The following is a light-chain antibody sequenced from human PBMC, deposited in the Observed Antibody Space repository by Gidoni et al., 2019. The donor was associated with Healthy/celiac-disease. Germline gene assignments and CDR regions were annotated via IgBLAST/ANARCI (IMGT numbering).Light chain of an antibody. V-gene: IGKV1-39*01. J-gene: IGKJ1*01. Sequence: DIQMTQSPSSLSASVGDRVTITCRASQNISSNLNWYQQKPGKAPKLLIYAASSLQSGVPSRFSGSGSGTDFTLTISSLQPEDFATYYCQQSYSTTWTFGQGTKVEIK. CDR2: AAS. CDR1: QNISSN. CDR3: QQSYSTTWT.